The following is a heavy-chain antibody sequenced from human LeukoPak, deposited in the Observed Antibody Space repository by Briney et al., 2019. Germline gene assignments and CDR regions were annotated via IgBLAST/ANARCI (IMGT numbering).Heavy chain of an antibody. J-gene: IGHJ4*02. CDR3: ATAVASSSGWYADY. Sequence: GGSLRLSCAASGFTVSSNHMSWVRQAPGKGLEWVSVIYSGGGTYYVDSVKGRFTISRDNSKNTLYLQMNSLRAEDTAVYYCATAVASSSGWYADYWGQGTLVTVSS. D-gene: IGHD6-19*01. V-gene: IGHV3-53*01. CDR2: IYSGGGT. CDR1: GFTVSSNH.